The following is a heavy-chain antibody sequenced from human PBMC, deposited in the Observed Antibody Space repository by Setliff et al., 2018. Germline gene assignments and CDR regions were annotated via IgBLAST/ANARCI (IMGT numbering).Heavy chain of an antibody. D-gene: IGHD2-2*01. CDR3: ATGYCSSPSCFFAGWFDP. J-gene: IGHJ5*02. CDR1: GGSFSGYY. V-gene: IGHV4-34*01. CDR2: INHTGST. Sequence: SETLSLTCAVYGGSFSGYYWSWIRQPPGKGLEWIGEINHTGSTNYSPSLKSRVTISVDTSKNQFSLKLTSVTAADTAVYYCATGYCSSPSCFFAGWFDPWGQGTLVTVSS.